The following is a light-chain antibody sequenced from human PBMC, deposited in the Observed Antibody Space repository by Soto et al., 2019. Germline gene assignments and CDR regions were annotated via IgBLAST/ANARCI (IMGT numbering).Light chain of an antibody. V-gene: IGKV3-20*01. Sequence: EIVLTQSPGTLSLSPGERATLSCRASQSVSSSYLAWYQQKPGQAPRLLIYGASSRATGIPDRXXXSXSGXXXXXXXXXXXPEDFAXYYCQQYDSSPSTFGQGTKVEI. CDR1: QSVSSSY. CDR3: QQYDSSPST. CDR2: GAS. J-gene: IGKJ2*02.